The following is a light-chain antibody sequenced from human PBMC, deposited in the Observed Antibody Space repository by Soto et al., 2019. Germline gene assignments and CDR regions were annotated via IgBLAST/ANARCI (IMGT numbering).Light chain of an antibody. J-gene: IGKJ1*01. CDR2: DVS. V-gene: IGKV1-5*01. CDR3: QHYGGMWT. Sequence: DLQMTQAPATRSASVGDRVAITCRASRSITNRLAWYQLKPGKAPKVLIYDVSNLESGVPSRFSGSGSGTEFTLTIRSLQPDDFATYCCQHYGGMWTFGQGTKV. CDR1: RSITNR.